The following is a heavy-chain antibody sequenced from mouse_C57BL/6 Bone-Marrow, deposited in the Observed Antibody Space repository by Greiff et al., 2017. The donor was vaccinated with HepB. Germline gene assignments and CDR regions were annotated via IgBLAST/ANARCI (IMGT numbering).Heavy chain of an antibody. CDR2: TYPGRCNK. D-gene: IGHD1-1*01. CDR1: GYTFNDYY. CDR3: ARSGGSPGLYFDV. J-gene: IGHJ1*03. Sequence: VQLQQSGAELVRPGASVKLTCKATGYTFNDYYINRVKQRPAQRLAWIARTYPGRCNKYYNEKFKGKATLTAEKSSSTAYMQLSSLTSEDSAVYFCARSGGSPGLYFDVWGTGTTVTVSS. V-gene: IGHV1-76*01.